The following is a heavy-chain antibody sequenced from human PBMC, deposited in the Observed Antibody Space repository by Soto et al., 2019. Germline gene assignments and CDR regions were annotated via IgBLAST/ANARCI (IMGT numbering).Heavy chain of an antibody. J-gene: IGHJ6*02. CDR1: GFTFSDYY. V-gene: IGHV3-11*01. CDR3: AREGTVGATYYYYGMDV. D-gene: IGHD1-26*01. CDR2: ISSSGSTI. Sequence: LRLSCAASGFTFSDYYMSWIRQAPGKGLEWVSYISSSGSTIYYADSVKGRFTISRDNAKNSLYLQMNSLRAEDTAVYYCAREGTVGATYYYYGMDVWGQGTTVTVSS.